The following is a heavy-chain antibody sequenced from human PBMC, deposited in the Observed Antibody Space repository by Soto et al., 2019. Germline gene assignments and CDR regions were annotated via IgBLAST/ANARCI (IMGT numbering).Heavy chain of an antibody. D-gene: IGHD2-21*01. J-gene: IGHJ4*02. CDR3: ARGGRCGGDCYPKWGGFGIDY. CDR2: IYSGGST. Sequence: EVQLVESGGGLVQPGGSLRLSCAASGFTVSSNYMSWVRQAPGKGLEWVSVIYSGGSTYYADSVKGRFTISRDNSKNTLYLQMNSLRAEDTAVYYCARGGRCGGDCYPKWGGFGIDYWGQGTLVTVSS. CDR1: GFTVSSNY. V-gene: IGHV3-66*01.